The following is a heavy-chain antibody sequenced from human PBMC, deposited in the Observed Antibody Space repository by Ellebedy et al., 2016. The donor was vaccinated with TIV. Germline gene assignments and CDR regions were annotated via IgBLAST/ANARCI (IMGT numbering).Heavy chain of an antibody. D-gene: IGHD1-14*01. CDR1: GFTFSSYD. CDR2: IGTAGDT. CDR3: ARATEGLDY. V-gene: IGHV3-13*01. J-gene: IGHJ4*02. Sequence: GESLKISCAASGFTFSSYDMHWVRQVTGKGLEWVSAIGTAGDTSYPGSVKGRFTISRENAKNSLYLQMNSLIAWDTAVYYCARATEGLDYWGQGTLVTVSS.